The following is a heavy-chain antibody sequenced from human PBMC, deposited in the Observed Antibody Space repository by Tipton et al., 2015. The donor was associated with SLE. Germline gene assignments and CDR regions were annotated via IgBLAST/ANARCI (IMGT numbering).Heavy chain of an antibody. J-gene: IGHJ3*02. V-gene: IGHV3-30*04. CDR1: GFTFSSYA. Sequence: QVQLVQSGGGVVQPGRSLRLSCAASGFTFSSYAMHWVRQAPGKGLEWVAVISYDGSNKYYADSVKGRFTISRDNAKNSLYLQMNSLRAEDTAVYYCARASRSSSQRDAFDIWGQGTMVTVSS. D-gene: IGHD6-13*01. CDR2: ISYDGSNK. CDR3: ARASRSSSQRDAFDI.